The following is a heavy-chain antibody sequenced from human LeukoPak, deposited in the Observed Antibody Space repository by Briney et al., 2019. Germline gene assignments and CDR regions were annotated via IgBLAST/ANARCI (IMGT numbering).Heavy chain of an antibody. D-gene: IGHD1-20*01. V-gene: IGHV3-23*01. CDR2: ISGDSAFT. Sequence: GGSLRLSCAASGFTFSTYALSWVRQAPGQGLEWVSAISGDSAFTYYTDAAKGRFTISRDNSKNTLYLQMHSLRDEDTAVYYCAKDTGRITITVPKDAFDIWGQGTMVTVSS. J-gene: IGHJ3*02. CDR3: AKDTGRITITVPKDAFDI. CDR1: GFTFSTYA.